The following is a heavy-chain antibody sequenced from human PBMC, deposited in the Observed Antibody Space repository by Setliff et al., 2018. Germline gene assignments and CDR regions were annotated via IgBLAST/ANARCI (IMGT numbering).Heavy chain of an antibody. CDR2: IYHSGNT. J-gene: IGHJ4*02. CDR3: ARARNTQNGFFDY. D-gene: IGHD1-1*01. V-gene: IGHV4-38-2*02. Sequence: SETLSLSCNVSGDSISSTYHWGWIRQSPGKGLEWIGTIYHSGNTYYNPSLNSRLTISVDTSKNQFSLKLTSVTAADTAIYYCARARNTQNGFFDYWSQGTLVTVSS. CDR1: GDSISSTYH.